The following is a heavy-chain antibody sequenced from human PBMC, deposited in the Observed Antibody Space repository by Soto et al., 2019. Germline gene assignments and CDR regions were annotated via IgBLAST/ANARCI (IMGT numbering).Heavy chain of an antibody. D-gene: IGHD5-18*01. CDR1: GGSVSSGSYY. J-gene: IGHJ4*02. V-gene: IGHV4-61*01. CDR3: ARDHPHSYGVYYFDY. CDR2: IYYSGST. Sequence: SETLSLTCTVSGGSVSSGSYYWSWIRQPPGKGLEWIGYIYYSGSTNYNPSLKSRVTISVDTSKNQFSLKVNSVTAADTAVYYCARDHPHSYGVYYFDYWGQGTPVTVSS.